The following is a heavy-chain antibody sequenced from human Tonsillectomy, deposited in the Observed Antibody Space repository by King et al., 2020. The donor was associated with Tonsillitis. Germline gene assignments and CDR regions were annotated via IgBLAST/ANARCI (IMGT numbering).Heavy chain of an antibody. CDR2: ISSSTIYI. J-gene: IGHJ3*02. CDR3: AREGYYDSSRAYAFDI. D-gene: IGHD3-22*01. V-gene: IGHV3-11*05. CDR1: GFTFSDYY. Sequence: QLVQSGGGLVKPGGSLRLSCAASGFTFSDYYMSWIRQAPGKGLEWVLYISSSTIYINYADSVKGRFTISRDNAKNSLYLQMNSLSAEDTAVYYCAREGYYDSSRAYAFDIWGQGTVVTVSS.